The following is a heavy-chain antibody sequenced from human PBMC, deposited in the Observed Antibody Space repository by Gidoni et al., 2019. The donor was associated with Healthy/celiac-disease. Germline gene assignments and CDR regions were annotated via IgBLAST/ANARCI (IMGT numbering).Heavy chain of an antibody. J-gene: IGHJ6*02. V-gene: IGHV4-39*01. CDR3: ASYIPRHIVVVPAAHYGMDV. Sequence: LQLQESGPGLVRPSEPLSLTCTVSGRSISSSSYYWGWIRQPPGKGLEWIGSIYYSGSTYYNPSLKSRVTISVDTSKNQFSLKLSSVTAADTAVYYCASYIPRHIVVVPAAHYGMDVWGQGTTVTVSS. D-gene: IGHD2-2*01. CDR2: IYYSGST. CDR1: GRSISSSSYY.